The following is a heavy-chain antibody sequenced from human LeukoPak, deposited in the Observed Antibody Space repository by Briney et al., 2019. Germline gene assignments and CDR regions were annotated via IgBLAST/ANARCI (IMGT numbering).Heavy chain of an antibody. CDR3: AKEGAEDIVVVPAAY. J-gene: IGHJ4*02. V-gene: IGHV3-48*01. CDR2: ISSSGSTI. D-gene: IGHD2-2*01. Sequence: PGGSLRLSCAASGFTFSSYSMNWVRQAPGKGLEWVSYISSSGSTIYYADSVKGRFTISRDNSKNTLYLQMNSLRAEDTAVYYCAKEGAEDIVVVPAAYWGQGTLVTVSS. CDR1: GFTFSSYS.